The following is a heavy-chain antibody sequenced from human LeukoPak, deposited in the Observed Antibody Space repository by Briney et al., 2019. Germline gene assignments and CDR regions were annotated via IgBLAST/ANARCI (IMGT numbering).Heavy chain of an antibody. CDR1: GFTFSSYA. CDR2: ISYDGSNK. D-gene: IGHD4-17*01. J-gene: IGHJ4*02. CDR3: AKGPPVLYGEYYFDY. V-gene: IGHV3-30-3*01. Sequence: GGSLRLSCAASGFTFSSYAMHWVRQAPGKGLEWVAVISYDGSNKYYADSVKGRFTISRDNSKNTLYLQMNSLRAEDTAVYYCAKGPPVLYGEYYFDYWGQGTLVTVSS.